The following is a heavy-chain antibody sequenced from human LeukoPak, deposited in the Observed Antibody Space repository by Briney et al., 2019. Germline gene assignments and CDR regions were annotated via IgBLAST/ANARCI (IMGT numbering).Heavy chain of an antibody. CDR3: ARGRSGEWLRFDY. CDR2: INHNSGGT. D-gene: IGHD5-12*01. J-gene: IGHJ4*02. V-gene: IGHV1-2*06. Sequence: ASVKVSCKASGYTFTDYYMHWGRHAPGQGLEWMGRINHNSGGTNYAQKFQGRVTITRDTSISKAYMELSRLKSDDTAVYYCARGRSGEWLRFDYWGQGTLVTVSS. CDR1: GYTFTDYY.